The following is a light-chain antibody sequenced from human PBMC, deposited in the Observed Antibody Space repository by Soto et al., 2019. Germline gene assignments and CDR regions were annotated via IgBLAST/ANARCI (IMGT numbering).Light chain of an antibody. CDR3: AAWDDSLNGHVV. J-gene: IGLJ2*01. CDR2: RND. Sequence: QAVVTQPPSASGTPGQRVTFSCSGSSSNIGNNAVNWYQQLPGTAPKLLIYRNDQRPSGVPDRFSGSKSGTTASLAISGLQSEDEADYFCAAWDDSLNGHVVFGGGTKVTVL. V-gene: IGLV1-44*01. CDR1: SSNIGNNA.